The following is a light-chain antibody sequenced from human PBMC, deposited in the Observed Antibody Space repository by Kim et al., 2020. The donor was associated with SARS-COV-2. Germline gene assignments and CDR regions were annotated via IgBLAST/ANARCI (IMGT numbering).Light chain of an antibody. V-gene: IGKV3-15*01. CDR1: QSLTN. J-gene: IGKJ1*01. Sequence: EIVLTQSPATLSVSPGESATLSCRASQSLTNLAWYQQRPGQAPRLLIYDASTRATGIAARFSGSGSGTEFTLIIGSLQSEDVAVYYCQQNGAFGQGTKVDIK. CDR2: DAS. CDR3: QQNGA.